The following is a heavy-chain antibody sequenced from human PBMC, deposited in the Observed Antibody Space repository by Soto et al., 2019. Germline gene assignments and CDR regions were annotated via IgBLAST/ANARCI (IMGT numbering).Heavy chain of an antibody. CDR3: ARPARECSSPGCAN. CDR1: GLTFRSYW. J-gene: IGHJ4*02. V-gene: IGHV3-7*01. D-gene: IGHD2-2*01. Sequence: GGSLRLSCVVSGLTFRSYWMSWVRQAPGKGLEWVANINQDGSESYYVDSVKGRFTISGDNAKNSLYLQMTSLRAEDTAVYYCARPARECSSPGCANWGQGTLVTVSS. CDR2: INQDGSES.